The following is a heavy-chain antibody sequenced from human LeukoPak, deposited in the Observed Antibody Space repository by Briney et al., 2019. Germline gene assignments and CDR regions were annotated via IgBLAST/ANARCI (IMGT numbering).Heavy chain of an antibody. CDR2: INPTGGST. J-gene: IGHJ4*02. Sequence: ASVKVPCKASGYTFTKYYMHWVRQAPGQGLGWMGIINPTGGSTNYAQKFQGRVTMTRDMSTTTVYMDLNSLKSEDTAVYYCARAGSTGDYQAGSFEFWGQGTLVTVSS. CDR1: GYTFTKYY. D-gene: IGHD7-27*01. V-gene: IGHV1-46*01. CDR3: ARAGSTGDYQAGSFEF.